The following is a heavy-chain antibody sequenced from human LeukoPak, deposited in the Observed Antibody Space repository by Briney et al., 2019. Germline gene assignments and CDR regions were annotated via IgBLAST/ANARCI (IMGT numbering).Heavy chain of an antibody. V-gene: IGHV1-69*05. CDR3: ARGRGSSGYHGSDY. J-gene: IGHJ4*02. Sequence: SVKVSCKASGGTFSSYAMSWVRHAPGQGLEWMGGIIPIFGTANYAQKFPGGVTITTDESTSTAYMELSSLRLEDTVVYYCARGRGSSGYHGSDYWGQGTLVTVSS. D-gene: IGHD3-22*01. CDR1: GGTFSSYA. CDR2: IIPIFGTA.